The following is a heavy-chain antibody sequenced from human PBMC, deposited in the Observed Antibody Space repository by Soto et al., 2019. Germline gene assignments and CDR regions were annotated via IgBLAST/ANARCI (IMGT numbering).Heavy chain of an antibody. CDR3: ASRWELLIYYGMDV. D-gene: IGHD1-26*01. CDR2: IYHSGST. CDR1: GGSISSSNW. J-gene: IGHJ6*02. V-gene: IGHV4-4*02. Sequence: SETLSLTCAVSGGSISSSNWWSWVRQPPGKGLEWIGEIYHSGSTNYNPSLKSRVTISVDKSKNQFSLKLSSVTAADTAVYYCASRWELLIYYGMDVWGQGTTVTVSS.